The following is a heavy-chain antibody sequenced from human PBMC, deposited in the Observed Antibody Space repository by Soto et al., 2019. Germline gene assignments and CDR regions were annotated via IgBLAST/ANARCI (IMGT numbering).Heavy chain of an antibody. CDR1: GFSLSTSGVG. D-gene: IGHD6-19*01. V-gene: IGHV2-5*02. CDR2: IYWDDDK. CDR3: AHGYSSGCLFETWFDY. J-gene: IGHJ4*02. Sequence: QITLKESGPTLVKPTQTLTLTCTFSGFSLSTSGVGVGWIRQPPGKALEWLALIYWDDDKRYSPSLKSRLTITKDTSKNQVVLTMTNMDPVDTAAYYCAHGYSSGCLFETWFDYWGQGTLVTVSS.